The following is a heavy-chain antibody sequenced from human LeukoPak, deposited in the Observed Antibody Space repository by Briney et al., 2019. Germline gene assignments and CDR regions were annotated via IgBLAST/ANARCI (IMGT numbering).Heavy chain of an antibody. CDR1: GFIFCSYP. CDR3: AKDLGLRGSPGPFDI. V-gene: IGHV3-33*06. J-gene: IGHJ3*02. CDR2: IWYDGSSQ. D-gene: IGHD1-26*01. Sequence: GSLRLSCAASGFIFCSYPMHWVRQAPGKGLEWVAAIWYDGSSQYYTDSVKGRFTIPRDNFKNTLYLQMNSLRADDTATYYCAKDLGLRGSPGPFDIWGQGTMVTVSS.